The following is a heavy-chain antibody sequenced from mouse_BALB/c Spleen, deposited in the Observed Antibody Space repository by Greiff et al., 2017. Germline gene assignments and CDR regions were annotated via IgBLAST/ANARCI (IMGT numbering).Heavy chain of an antibody. Sequence: QVQLQQSGAELAKPGASVKMSCKASGYTFTSYWMHWVKQRPGQGLEWIGYINPSTGYTEYNQKFKDKATLTADKSSSTAYMQLSSLTSEDSAVYYCARTLGKGYYYAMDYWGQGTSVTVSS. J-gene: IGHJ4*01. CDR2: INPSTGYT. V-gene: IGHV1-7*01. CDR1: GYTFTSYW. CDR3: ARTLGKGYYYAMDY. D-gene: IGHD2-1*01.